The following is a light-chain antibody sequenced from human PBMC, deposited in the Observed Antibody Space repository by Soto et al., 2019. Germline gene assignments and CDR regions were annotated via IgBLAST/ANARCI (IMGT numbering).Light chain of an antibody. V-gene: IGKV4-1*01. CDR3: QQYYRTPIT. CDR1: QTVLHSSNNKNY. J-gene: IGKJ4*01. CDR2: WAS. Sequence: DIVMTQSPDSLSVSLGERATINCRSSQTVLHSSNNKNYLAWYQQKPGQPPKLLIYWASTRDSGVPDRFSGSGPGTDFTLTISSLQAEDVAVYSCQQYYRTPITFGGGTKVEIE.